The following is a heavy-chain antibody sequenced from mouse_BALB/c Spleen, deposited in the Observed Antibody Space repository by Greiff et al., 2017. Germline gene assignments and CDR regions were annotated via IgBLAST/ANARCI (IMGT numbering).Heavy chain of an antibody. CDR1: GYTFSSYW. J-gene: IGHJ4*01. Sequence: QVQLQQSGAELMKPGASVKISCKATGYTFSSYWIEWVKQRPGHGLEWIGEILPGSGSTNYNEKFKGKATFTADTSSNTAYMQLSSLTSEDSAVYYCASLYSSYPYYYAMDYWGQGTSVTVSS. V-gene: IGHV1-9*01. CDR3: ASLYSSYPYYYAMDY. CDR2: ILPGSGST. D-gene: IGHD1-1*01.